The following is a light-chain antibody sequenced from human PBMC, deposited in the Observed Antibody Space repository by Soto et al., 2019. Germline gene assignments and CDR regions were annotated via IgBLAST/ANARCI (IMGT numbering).Light chain of an antibody. CDR1: SSDVGGYNY. CDR2: DVS. Sequence: QSGLTQPASVSGSPGQPITISCTGTSSDVGGYNYVSWYQQHPGKAPKFMIYDVSNRPSGVSNRFSGSKSGNTASLTISGLQAEDEADYYCCSYTTSNTRQIVFGTGTKVTVL. J-gene: IGLJ1*01. CDR3: CSYTTSNTRQIV. V-gene: IGLV2-14*01.